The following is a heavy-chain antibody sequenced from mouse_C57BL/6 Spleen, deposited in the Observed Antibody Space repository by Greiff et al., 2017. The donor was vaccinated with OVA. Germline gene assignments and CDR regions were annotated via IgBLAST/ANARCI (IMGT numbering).Heavy chain of an antibody. D-gene: IGHD2-3*01. CDR2: ISSGGSYT. J-gene: IGHJ4*01. V-gene: IGHV5-6*01. CDR3: ASLDGYYLYYYAMDY. CDR1: GFTFSSYG. Sequence: EVMLVESGGDLVKPGGSLKLSCAASGFTFSSYGMSWVRQTPDKRLEWVATISSGGSYTYYPDSVKGRFTISRDNSKNTLYLQMSSLKSEDTAMYYCASLDGYYLYYYAMDYWGQGTSVTVSS.